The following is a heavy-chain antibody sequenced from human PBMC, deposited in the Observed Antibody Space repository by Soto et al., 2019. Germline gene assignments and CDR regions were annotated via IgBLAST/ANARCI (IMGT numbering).Heavy chain of an antibody. CDR3: ARNYYDSSGMGGGIDY. V-gene: IGHV3-30-3*01. CDR1: GFTFSSYA. J-gene: IGHJ4*02. D-gene: IGHD3-22*01. CDR2: ISHDGSNK. Sequence: QVQLVESGGGVVQPGRSLRLSCAASGFTFSSYAMHWVRQAPGKGLEWAAVISHDGSNKYYADSVKGRFTISRDNSKNTLYLQMNSLRAEDTAVYYCARNYYDSSGMGGGIDYWGQGTLVTVSS.